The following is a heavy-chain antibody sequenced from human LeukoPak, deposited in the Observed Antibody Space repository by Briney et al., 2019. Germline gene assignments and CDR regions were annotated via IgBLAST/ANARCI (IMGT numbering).Heavy chain of an antibody. J-gene: IGHJ6*02. V-gene: IGHV3-33*08. Sequence: GGSLRLSCAASGFTFSSYSMNWVRQVPGKGLEWVAVIWYDGSNKYYADSVKGRFTISRDNSKNTLYLQMNSLRAEDTAVYYCARGSGTHYYHYSMDVWGQGTTVTVSS. D-gene: IGHD3-10*01. CDR1: GFTFSSYS. CDR2: IWYDGSNK. CDR3: ARGSGTHYYHYSMDV.